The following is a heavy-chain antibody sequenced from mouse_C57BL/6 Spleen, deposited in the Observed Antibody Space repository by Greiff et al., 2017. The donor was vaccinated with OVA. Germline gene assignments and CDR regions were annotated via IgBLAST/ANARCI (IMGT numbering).Heavy chain of an antibody. CDR1: GYTFTSYW. CDR2: IDPSDSYT. V-gene: IGHV1-50*01. D-gene: IGHD3-2*02. CDR3: ATKGKQIRPYAMDY. Sequence: QVQLQQPGAELVKPGASVKLSCKASGYTFTSYWMQWVKQRPGQGLEWIGEIDPSDSYTNYNQKFKGKATLTVDTSSSTAYMQLSRLTSEDSAVYYYATKGKQIRPYAMDYWGQGTSVTVSS. J-gene: IGHJ4*01.